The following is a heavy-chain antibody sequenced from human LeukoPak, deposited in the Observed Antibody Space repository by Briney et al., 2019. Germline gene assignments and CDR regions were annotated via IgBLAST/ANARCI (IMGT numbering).Heavy chain of an antibody. V-gene: IGHV3-20*04. Sequence: GGSLRLSCAASGFTFDDYGMSWVRQVPGKGLEWVSGISWNGGSTDYADSEKDRFTVSRDNAKSSLLLQMNSLRAEDTALYYCARARDYGGNAIFFDYWGQGTLVTVSS. CDR3: ARARDYGGNAIFFDY. D-gene: IGHD4-23*01. CDR2: ISWNGGST. J-gene: IGHJ4*02. CDR1: GFTFDDYG.